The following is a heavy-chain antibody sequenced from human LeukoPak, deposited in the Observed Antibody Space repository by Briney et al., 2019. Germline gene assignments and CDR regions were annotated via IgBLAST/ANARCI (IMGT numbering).Heavy chain of an antibody. V-gene: IGHV4-31*03. D-gene: IGHD3-22*01. CDR3: ARSVVVANSWFDY. J-gene: IGHJ4*02. CDR1: GGSISSDDYY. CDR2: RHHSGIT. Sequence: SETLSLTCTVSGGSISSDDYYWGWIRQDPGKGLEWIGYRHHSGITYYHPSLKSRVAISLDTSKSQFSLELSSVTAADTALYYCARSVVVANSWFDYWGQGTLVTVSS.